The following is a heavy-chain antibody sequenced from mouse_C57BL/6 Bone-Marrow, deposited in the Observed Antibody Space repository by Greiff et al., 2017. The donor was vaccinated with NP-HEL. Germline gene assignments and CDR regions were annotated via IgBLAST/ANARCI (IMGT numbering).Heavy chain of an antibody. CDR1: GYTFTSYG. J-gene: IGHJ3*01. CDR3: ARWYGSSSAWFAY. D-gene: IGHD1-1*01. CDR2: IYPRSGNT. V-gene: IGHV1-81*01. Sequence: QVQLQQSGAELARPGASVKLSCQASGYTFTSYGISWVKQRTGQGLEWIGEIYPRSGNTYYNEKFKGKATLTADKSSTTAYMELRSLTSEEAAVDFSARWYGSSSAWFAYWGQGTLVTVSA.